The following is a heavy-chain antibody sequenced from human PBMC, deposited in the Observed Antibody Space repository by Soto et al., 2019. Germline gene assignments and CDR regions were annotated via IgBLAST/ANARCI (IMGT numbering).Heavy chain of an antibody. V-gene: IGHV3-30-3*01. CDR1: GFTFSSYA. Sequence: PGGSLRLSCAASGFTFSSYAMHWVRQAPGKGLEWVAVISYDGSNKYYADSVKGRFTISRDNSKNTLYLQMNSLRAEDTAVYYCARDSLEGRFYYGSGSMDVWGQGTTVTVSS. CDR3: ARDSLEGRFYYGSGSMDV. CDR2: ISYDGSNK. D-gene: IGHD3-10*01. J-gene: IGHJ6*02.